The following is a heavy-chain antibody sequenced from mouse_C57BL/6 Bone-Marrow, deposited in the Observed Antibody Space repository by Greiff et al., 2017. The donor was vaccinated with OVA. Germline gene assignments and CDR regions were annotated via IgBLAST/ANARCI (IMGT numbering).Heavy chain of an antibody. CDR1: GFSLTSYA. CDR3: ARNGGSSYLYAMDY. D-gene: IGHD1-1*01. V-gene: IGHV2-9-1*01. J-gene: IGHJ4*01. CDR2: IWTGGGT. Sequence: VNVVESGPGLVAPSQSLSITCTVSGFSLTSYAISWVRQPPGKGLEWLGVIWTGGGTNYNSALKSRLSISKDNSKSQVFLKMNSLQTDDTARYYCARNGGSSYLYAMDYWGQGTSVTVSS.